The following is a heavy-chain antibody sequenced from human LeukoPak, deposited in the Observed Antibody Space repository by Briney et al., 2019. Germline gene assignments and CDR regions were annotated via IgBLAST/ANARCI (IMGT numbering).Heavy chain of an antibody. Sequence: QTSETLSLTCAVYGGSFSGYYWSWVRQAPGKGLEWVSAISGSGGSTYYADSVKGRFTISRDNSKNTLYLQMNSLRAEDTAVYYCAKDAYTYYCYYYGMDVWGQGTTVTVSS. CDR3: AKDAYTYYCYYYGMDV. CDR1: GGSFSGYY. J-gene: IGHJ6*02. V-gene: IGHV3-23*01. CDR2: ISGSGGST. D-gene: IGHD3-16*01.